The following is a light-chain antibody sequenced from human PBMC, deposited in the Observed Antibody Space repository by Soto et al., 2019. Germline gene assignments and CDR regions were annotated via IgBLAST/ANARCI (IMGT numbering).Light chain of an antibody. V-gene: IGLV2-14*01. CDR2: DVS. J-gene: IGLJ1*01. Sequence: QSALTQPASVSGSPGQSITISCTGTSSDVGGYNYVSWYQQHPGKAPKLMXYDVSNRPSGVSNRFSGSKSGNTASLTISGXXXXXXXXYYCSSYTSSSTFYVFGTGTKLTVL. CDR3: SSYTSSSTFYV. CDR1: SSDVGGYNY.